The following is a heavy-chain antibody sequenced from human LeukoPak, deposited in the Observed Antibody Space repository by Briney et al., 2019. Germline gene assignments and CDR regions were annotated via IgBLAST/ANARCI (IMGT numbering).Heavy chain of an antibody. V-gene: IGHV1-2*02. Sequence: ASVKVSCKASGYTFTSYYMHWVRQAPGQGLEWMGWINPNSGGTNYAQKFQGRVTMTRDTSISTAYMELSRLRSDDTAVYYCARVMEHYYYYMDVWGKGTTVTVSS. CDR3: ARVMEHYYYYMDV. CDR1: GYTFTSYY. D-gene: IGHD1-1*01. J-gene: IGHJ6*03. CDR2: INPNSGGT.